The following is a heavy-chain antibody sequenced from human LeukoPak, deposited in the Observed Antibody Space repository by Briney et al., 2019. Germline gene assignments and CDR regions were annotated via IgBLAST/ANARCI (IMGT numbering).Heavy chain of an antibody. D-gene: IGHD4-17*01. J-gene: IGHJ6*03. CDR1: GFTFSDYY. CDR3: ARDSGGGDYLLKYYYYMDV. Sequence: PGGSLRLSCAASGFTFSDYYMSWIRQAPGKGLEWVSYISSSGSTIYYADSVKGRFTISRDNAKNSLYLQMNSLRAEDTAVYYCARDSGGGDYLLKYYYYMDVWGKGTTVTISS. CDR2: ISSSGSTI. V-gene: IGHV3-11*04.